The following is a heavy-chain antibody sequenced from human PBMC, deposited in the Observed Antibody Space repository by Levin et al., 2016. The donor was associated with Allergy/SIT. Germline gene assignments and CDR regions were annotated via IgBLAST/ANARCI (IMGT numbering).Heavy chain of an antibody. Sequence: WIRQPPGKGLEWVSYISSSGTTINYADSVKGRFTISRDNAKNSLYLQMNSLRAEDTAVYYCARDQWTTGYYYGMDVWGQGTTVTVSS. D-gene: IGHD4-17*01. V-gene: IGHV3-48*03. J-gene: IGHJ6*02. CDR2: ISSSGTTI. CDR3: ARDQWTTGYYYGMDV.